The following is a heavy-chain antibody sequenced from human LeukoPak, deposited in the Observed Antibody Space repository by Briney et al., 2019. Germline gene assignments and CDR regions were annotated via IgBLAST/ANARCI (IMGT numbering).Heavy chain of an antibody. J-gene: IGHJ4*02. CDR2: IKGDGSGK. Sequence: GGPLRLSCAASGFTFSGSGMSWVRQAPGKGLEWVATIKGDGSGKFYVDSVKGRFAISRDDAKSSLFLQMDSLRSEDTAVYYCTKNTHDYWGQGTLVTVSS. V-gene: IGHV3-7*01. D-gene: IGHD1/OR15-1a*01. CDR1: GFTFSGSG. CDR3: TKNTHDY.